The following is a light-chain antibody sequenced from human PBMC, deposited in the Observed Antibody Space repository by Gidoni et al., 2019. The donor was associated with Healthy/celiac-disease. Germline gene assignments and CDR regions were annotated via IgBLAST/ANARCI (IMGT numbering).Light chain of an antibody. CDR3: QSADSSGTLVV. CDR1: ALPKQY. J-gene: IGLJ2*01. CDR2: KDS. Sequence: SYELTQPPSVSVSPGPTARITCSGDALPKQYAYWYQQKPGQAPLLVIYKDSERPSGIPERFSGSSSGTTVTLTISGVQAEDEADYYCQSADSSGTLVVFGGGTKLTVL. V-gene: IGLV3-25*03.